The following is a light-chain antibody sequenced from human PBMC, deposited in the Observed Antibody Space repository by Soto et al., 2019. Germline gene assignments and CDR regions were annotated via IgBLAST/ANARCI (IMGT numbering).Light chain of an antibody. CDR3: CSYAGSNTLEV. J-gene: IGLJ2*01. CDR2: DVS. Sequence: QSALTQPRSVSGSPGQSVTISCTGTSSDVGTYNYVSWYQQHPGKAPKLMIYDVSKRPSGVPDRFSGSKSGNTASLTISGLQSEDEADYNCCSYAGSNTLEVFGGGTKLTVL. V-gene: IGLV2-11*01. CDR1: SSDVGTYNY.